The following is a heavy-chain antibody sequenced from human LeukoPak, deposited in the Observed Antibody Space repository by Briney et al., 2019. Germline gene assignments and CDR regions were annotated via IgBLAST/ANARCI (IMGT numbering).Heavy chain of an antibody. CDR1: GFTFSSYA. D-gene: IGHD5-12*01. CDR3: AKGGGYSGYDSSNFDY. CDR2: ISGSGGST. J-gene: IGHJ4*02. Sequence: PGGSLRLSCAASGFTFSSYAMSWVRQAPGKGLEWVSAISGSGGSTYYADSVKGRFTISRDNSKNTLYLQMNSLRAEDTAVYYCAKGGGYSGYDSSNFDYWGQGTLVTVSS. V-gene: IGHV3-23*01.